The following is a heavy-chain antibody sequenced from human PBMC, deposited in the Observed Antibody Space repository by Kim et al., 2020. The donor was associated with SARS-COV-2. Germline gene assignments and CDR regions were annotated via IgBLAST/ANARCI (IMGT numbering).Heavy chain of an antibody. D-gene: IGHD3-3*01. CDR2: INPNGDPP. Sequence: ASVKVSCKASGYTFTNHYIHFVRQAPGQGLEWLGIINPNGDPPSYSQKLRGRITLTSDTSTNTIYMELSGLKYDDTAIYYCARDLNGYERLDFWGHGTLV. CDR1: GYTFTNHY. V-gene: IGHV1-46*01. CDR3: ARDLNGYERLDF. J-gene: IGHJ4*01.